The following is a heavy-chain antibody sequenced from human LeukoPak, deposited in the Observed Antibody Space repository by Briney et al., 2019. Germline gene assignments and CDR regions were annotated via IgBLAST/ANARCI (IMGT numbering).Heavy chain of an antibody. Sequence: GRSLRLSYAASGFTVSSNYMSWVRQAPGKWLGWVSVTYSGGSTYYADSVKGRFTISRHNSKNTLYLKMNSLRAEDTAVYYCASHGGVGGYCSGGSCTYGMDVWGQGTTVTVSS. CDR2: TYSGGST. J-gene: IGHJ6*02. V-gene: IGHV3-53*04. CDR1: GFTVSSNY. D-gene: IGHD2-15*01. CDR3: ASHGGVGGYCSGGSCTYGMDV.